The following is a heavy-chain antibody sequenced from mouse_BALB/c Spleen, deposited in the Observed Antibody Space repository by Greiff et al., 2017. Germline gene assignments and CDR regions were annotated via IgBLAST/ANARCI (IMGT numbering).Heavy chain of an antibody. Sequence: EVKVVESGGGLVKPGGSLKLSCAASGFTFSDYYMYWVRQTPEKRLEWVATISDGGSYTYYPDSVKGRFTISRDNAKNNLYLQMSSLKSEDTAMYYCASGYGNSYAMDYWGQGTSVTVSS. V-gene: IGHV5-4*02. J-gene: IGHJ4*01. CDR2: ISDGGSYT. CDR1: GFTFSDYY. CDR3: ASGYGNSYAMDY. D-gene: IGHD2-1*01.